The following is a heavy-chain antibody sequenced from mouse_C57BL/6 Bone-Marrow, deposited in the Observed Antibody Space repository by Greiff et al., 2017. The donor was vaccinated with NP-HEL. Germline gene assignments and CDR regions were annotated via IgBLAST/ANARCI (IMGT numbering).Heavy chain of an antibody. CDR2: IYPGDGDT. Sequence: QVQLKESGPELVKPGASVKISCKASGYAFSSSWMNWVKQRPGKGLEWIGRIYPGDGDTNYNGKFKGKATLTADKSSSTAYMQLSSLTSEDSAVYFCARPALAYWGQGTLVTVSA. J-gene: IGHJ3*01. CDR3: ARPALAY. CDR1: GYAFSSSW. V-gene: IGHV1-82*01.